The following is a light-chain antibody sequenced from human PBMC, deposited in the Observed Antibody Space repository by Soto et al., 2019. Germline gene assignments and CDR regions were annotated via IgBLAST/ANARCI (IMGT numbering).Light chain of an antibody. J-gene: IGKJ1*01. CDR3: QQYSSDSRT. CDR1: QSIRSW. V-gene: IGKV1-5*03. Sequence: DIQMTQSPSTLSASVGDRVTITCRASQSIRSWLAWYQQTPGKARKLLIYEASTSESGVPSRFSGSGSGTEFTLTITSLKPDDFATYYCQQYSSDSRTFGQGTKVEIK. CDR2: EAS.